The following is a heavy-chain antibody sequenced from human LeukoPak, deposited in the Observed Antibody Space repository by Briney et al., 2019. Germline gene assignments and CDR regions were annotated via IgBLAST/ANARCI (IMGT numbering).Heavy chain of an antibody. CDR2: INANNDQT. Sequence: ASVNVSCKASGYTFNSYGVTWVRQAPGQGLEWMGWINANNDQTHYGQNLQDRVTMTTDPSTRTVYMNLRTLRADDTAMYYCARLNLIRGVRVIDYWGQGTLVTVSS. CDR3: ARLNLIRGVRVIDY. D-gene: IGHD3-10*01. J-gene: IGHJ4*02. CDR1: GYTFNSYG. V-gene: IGHV1-18*01.